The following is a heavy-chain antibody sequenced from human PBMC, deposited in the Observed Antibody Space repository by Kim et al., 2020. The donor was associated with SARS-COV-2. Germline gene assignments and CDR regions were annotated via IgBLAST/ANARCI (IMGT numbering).Heavy chain of an antibody. CDR1: GYTFTSYA. V-gene: IGHV1-3*01. D-gene: IGHD3-10*01. J-gene: IGHJ3*02. Sequence: ASVKVSCKASGYTFTSYAMHWVRQAPGQRLEWMGWINAGNGNTKYSQKFQGRVTITRDTSASTAYMELSSLRSEDTAVYYCARDQVTMVRGANGGGFDIWGQGTMVTVSS. CDR2: INAGNGNT. CDR3: ARDQVTMVRGANGGGFDI.